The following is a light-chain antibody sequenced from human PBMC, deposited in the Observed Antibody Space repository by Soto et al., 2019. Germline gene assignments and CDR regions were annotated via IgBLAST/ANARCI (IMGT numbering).Light chain of an antibody. Sequence: QSVLTQPSSVSGSPGQSITISCTGTSSDVGGYNYVSWYQQHPGKAPKLMIYDVSNRPSGVSNRFSGSKSVNTASLTISGLQAEDEADYYCSSYASSFYVFGAGTKVTVL. V-gene: IGLV2-14*01. CDR2: DVS. CDR3: SSYASSFYV. CDR1: SSDVGGYNY. J-gene: IGLJ1*01.